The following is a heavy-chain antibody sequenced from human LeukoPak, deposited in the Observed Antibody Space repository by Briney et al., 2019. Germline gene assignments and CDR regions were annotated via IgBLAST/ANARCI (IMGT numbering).Heavy chain of an antibody. D-gene: IGHD3-10*02. CDR1: GFTFNNYG. V-gene: IGHV3-23*01. CDR2: ISGSGGST. CDR3: AELGITMIGGV. Sequence: GGSLRLSCAASGFTFNNYGMSWVRQAPGKGLEWVSTISGSGGSTYYADSVKGRFTISRDNAKNSLYLQMNSLRAEDTAVYYCAELGITMIGGVWGKGTTVTISS. J-gene: IGHJ6*04.